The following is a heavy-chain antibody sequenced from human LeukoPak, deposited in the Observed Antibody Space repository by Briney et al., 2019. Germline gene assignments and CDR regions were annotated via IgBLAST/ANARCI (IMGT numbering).Heavy chain of an antibody. CDR2: IYPGDSDT. V-gene: IGHV5-51*01. CDR3: ARLPGGRGYPIYYMDV. Sequence: GESLQISCKGSGYSFTSYWIGWVRQMPGKGLEWMGIIYPGDSDTRYSPSFQGQFTISADKSISTAYLQWSSLKASDTAMYYCARLPGGRGYPIYYMDVWGKGTTVTVSS. J-gene: IGHJ6*03. CDR1: GYSFTSYW. D-gene: IGHD5-18*01.